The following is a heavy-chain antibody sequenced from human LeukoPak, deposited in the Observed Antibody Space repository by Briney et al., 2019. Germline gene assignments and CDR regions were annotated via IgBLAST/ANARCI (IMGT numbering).Heavy chain of an antibody. CDR3: AREGIAEYYYYGMDV. D-gene: IGHD6-13*01. J-gene: IGHJ6*02. Sequence: GRSLRLYCAASGFTFSSYGMHWVRQAPGKGLEWVAVIWYDGSNKYYADSVKGRFTISRDNSKNTLYLQMNSLRAEDTAVYYCAREGIAEYYYYGMDVWGQGTTVTVSS. CDR2: IWYDGSNK. CDR1: GFTFSSYG. V-gene: IGHV3-33*01.